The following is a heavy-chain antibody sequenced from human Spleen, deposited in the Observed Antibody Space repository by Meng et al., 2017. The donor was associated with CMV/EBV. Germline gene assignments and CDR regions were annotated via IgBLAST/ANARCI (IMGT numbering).Heavy chain of an antibody. CDR2: VIPISGSP. CDR3: ATDKQQLAYFFDY. J-gene: IGHJ4*02. Sequence: CKASGDTFNSYAFSWVRQAPGQGLEWLGGVIPISGSPHYPQKFQGRVTMTTDESTGTAYMELSGLTSEDTAVYYCATDKQQLAYFFDYWGQGTLVTVSS. CDR1: GDTFNSYA. D-gene: IGHD5-12*01. V-gene: IGHV1-69*05.